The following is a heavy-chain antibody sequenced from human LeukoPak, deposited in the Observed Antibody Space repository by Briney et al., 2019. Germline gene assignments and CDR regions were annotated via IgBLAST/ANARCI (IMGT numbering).Heavy chain of an antibody. CDR1: GFTFSSYS. V-gene: IGHV3-21*01. CDR2: ISSSSSYI. Sequence: SGGSLRLSCAASGFTFSSYSMNWVRQAPGKGLEWVSPISSSSSYIYYADSVKGRFTISRDNAKNSLYLQMNSLRAEDTAVYYCARDMRGAYYYDSSGYSYWGQGTLVTVSS. J-gene: IGHJ4*02. D-gene: IGHD3-22*01. CDR3: ARDMRGAYYYDSSGYSY.